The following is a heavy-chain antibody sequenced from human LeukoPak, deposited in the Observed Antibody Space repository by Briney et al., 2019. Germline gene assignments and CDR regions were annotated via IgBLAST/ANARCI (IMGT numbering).Heavy chain of an antibody. V-gene: IGHV4-39*07. CDR1: GGSIPISTYY. J-gene: IGHJ4*02. Sequence: SETLSLTCTVSGGSIPISTYYWGWVRQPPGKGLQWIGSIHHSGSTYYNPSLKSRVTISVDTSKNQFSLKLSSVTAADTAVYYCARTSSSGLVGGYYFDYWGQGTLVTVSS. D-gene: IGHD6-19*01. CDR2: IHHSGST. CDR3: ARTSSSGLVGGYYFDY.